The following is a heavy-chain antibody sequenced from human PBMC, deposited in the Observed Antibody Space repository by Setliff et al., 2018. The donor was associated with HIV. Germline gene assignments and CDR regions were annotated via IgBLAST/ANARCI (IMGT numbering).Heavy chain of an antibody. CDR3: ARGVRGVVNGMDV. D-gene: IGHD3-10*01. J-gene: IGHJ6*02. Sequence: GGSLRLSCAASGFTFSSYAMSWVRQAPGKGLEWVSAISGSGGSTYYADSVKGRFTISRDNAKNTLYLQVNSLRAEDTAVYYCARGVRGVVNGMDVWGQGTTVTVSS. CDR1: GFTFSSYA. CDR2: ISGSGGST. V-gene: IGHV3-23*01.